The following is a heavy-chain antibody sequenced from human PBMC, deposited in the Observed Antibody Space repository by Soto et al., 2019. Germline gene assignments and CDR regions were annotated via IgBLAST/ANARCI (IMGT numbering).Heavy chain of an antibody. D-gene: IGHD2-15*01. CDR2: IWYDGINK. CDR3: ARDPAAYCSGGSCYGDY. CDR1: GFTFSSYG. V-gene: IGHV3-33*01. J-gene: IGHJ4*02. Sequence: GSLRLPCAPSGFTFSSYGMHCVPQAPGKGLECVAVIWYDGINKYYADSVKGRFTISRDNSKNTLYLQMNSLRAEDTAVYYCARDPAAYCSGGSCYGDYWGQGT.